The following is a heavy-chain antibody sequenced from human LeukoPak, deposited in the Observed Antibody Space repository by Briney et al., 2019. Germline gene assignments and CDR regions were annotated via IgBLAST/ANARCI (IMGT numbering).Heavy chain of an antibody. V-gene: IGHV3-21*01. Sequence: GGSLRLSCAASGFTFSSYSMNWVRQAPGKGLEWVSSISSSSSYIYYADSVKGRFTISRDNAKNSLYLQMNSLRAEDTAVYYCARDLGYYGSGDYWGQGTLVTVSS. CDR1: GFTFSSYS. D-gene: IGHD3-10*01. J-gene: IGHJ4*02. CDR2: ISSSSSYI. CDR3: ARDLGYYGSGDY.